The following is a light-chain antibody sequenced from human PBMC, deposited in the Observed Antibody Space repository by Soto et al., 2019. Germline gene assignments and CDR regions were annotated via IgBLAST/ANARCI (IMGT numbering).Light chain of an antibody. CDR2: SHD. CDR3: AVWGNNLIGPGV. CDR1: SSTIGSNT. V-gene: IGLV1-44*01. Sequence: QSVLTQPPSASGPPGQRVTISCSGSSSTIGSNTVDWYQQLPGTAPKLLIYSHDQRPLGVPDRFSASRSGTSASLAISGLQPGDEGIYYCAVWGNNLIGPGVFGGGTKLTVL. J-gene: IGLJ3*02.